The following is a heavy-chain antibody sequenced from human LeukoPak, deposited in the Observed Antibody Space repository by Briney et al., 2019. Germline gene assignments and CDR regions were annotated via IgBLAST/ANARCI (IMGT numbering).Heavy chain of an antibody. CDR3: ARINYYGAY. CDR2: IYYSGTS. CDR1: GGSISSSSYY. J-gene: IGHJ4*02. Sequence: SETLSLTCTVSGGSISSSSYYWGWIRQPPGKGLEWIGSIYYSGTSYYNPSLKSRVTISVDTSKNQFSLKLSSVTAADTAVYYCARINYYGAYWGQGTLVTVSS. D-gene: IGHD3-10*01. V-gene: IGHV4-39*01.